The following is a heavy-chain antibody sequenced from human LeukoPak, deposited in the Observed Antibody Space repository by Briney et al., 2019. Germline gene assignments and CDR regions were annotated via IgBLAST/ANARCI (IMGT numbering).Heavy chain of an antibody. CDR1: GFTFSSYE. J-gene: IGHJ6*03. Sequence: GALRLSCAASGFTFSSYEMSWVRQAPGKGLEWVSGINWNGGSTGYADSVKGRFTISRDNAKNSLYLQMNSLRAEDTALYYCASSGSYWGDYYYMDVWGKGTTVTVSS. CDR2: INWNGGST. CDR3: ASSGSYWGDYYYMDV. V-gene: IGHV3-20*04. D-gene: IGHD1-26*01.